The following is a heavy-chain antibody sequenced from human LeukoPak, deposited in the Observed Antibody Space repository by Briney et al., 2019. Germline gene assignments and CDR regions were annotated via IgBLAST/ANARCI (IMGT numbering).Heavy chain of an antibody. CDR2: INWSGGST. J-gene: IGHJ4*02. V-gene: IGHV3-20*04. CDR1: GFDFGAHG. CDR3: ARAPITSPFYFDF. Sequence: PGGSLRLSCTASGFDFGAHGMSWVRQAPGKGLEWVAGINWSGGSTGCGDSSRGRFTISRDNTKNSLYLQMDSLRAEDTALYYCARAPITSPFYFDFWGQGTLVTVSS. D-gene: IGHD2-2*01.